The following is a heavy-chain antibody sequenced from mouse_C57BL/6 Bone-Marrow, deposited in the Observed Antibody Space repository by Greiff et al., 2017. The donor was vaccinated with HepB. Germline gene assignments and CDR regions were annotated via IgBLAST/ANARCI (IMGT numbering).Heavy chain of an antibody. D-gene: IGHD1-1*01. CDR3: AIEGTTG. J-gene: IGHJ2*01. V-gene: IGHV1-74*01. Sequence: QVLLPQPGAVLVKPGAYVQASCPASGYTFTSYWMHWVKQRPGQSPEWIGRIHPSDSDTNYNQKFKGKATLTVDKSSSPAYMQLSSLTSEESAVYYCAIEGTTGWGQGTTLTVSS. CDR1: GYTFTSYW. CDR2: IHPSDSDT.